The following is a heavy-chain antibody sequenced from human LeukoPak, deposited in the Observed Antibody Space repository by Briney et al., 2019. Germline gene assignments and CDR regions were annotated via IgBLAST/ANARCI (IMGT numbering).Heavy chain of an antibody. Sequence: PGGSLRLSCAASGFTFSSYAMSWVRQAPGKGLEWVSAISGSGGSTYYADSVKGRFTISRDNSKNTLYLQMNSLRAEDTAVYYCAKKRGRGYSGYGYYYYGMDVWGQGTTVTVSS. CDR2: ISGSGGST. V-gene: IGHV3-23*01. CDR1: GFTFSSYA. D-gene: IGHD5-12*01. CDR3: AKKRGRGYSGYGYYYYGMDV. J-gene: IGHJ6*02.